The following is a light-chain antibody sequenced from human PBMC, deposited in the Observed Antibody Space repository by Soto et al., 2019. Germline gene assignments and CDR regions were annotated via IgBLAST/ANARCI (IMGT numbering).Light chain of an antibody. CDR3: QQYKSYRT. CDR2: DVS. J-gene: IGKJ1*01. V-gene: IGKV1-5*01. CDR1: QNISAW. Sequence: DIQMTQSPSTLSASVGDRVTITCRASQNISAWLAWYQQKLGRAPKLLIYDVSSLESGVPSRFSGSGSGTEFTLSISNLQPEDFAIYYCQQYKSYRTFGQGTKVEIK.